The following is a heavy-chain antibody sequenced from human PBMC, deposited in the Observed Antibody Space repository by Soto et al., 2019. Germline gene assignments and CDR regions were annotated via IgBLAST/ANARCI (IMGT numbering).Heavy chain of an antibody. D-gene: IGHD3-10*01. CDR3: ATDAPFIRGADDAFDT. V-gene: IGHV1-69*04. J-gene: IGHJ3*02. CDR1: GGTFSSYT. Sequence: SVKVSCKASGGTFSSYTISWVRQAPGQGLEWMGRIIPILGIANYAQKFQGRVTITADKSTSTAYMELSSLRSEDTAVYYCATDAPFIRGADDAFDTWGQGTVVTVSS. CDR2: IIPILGIA.